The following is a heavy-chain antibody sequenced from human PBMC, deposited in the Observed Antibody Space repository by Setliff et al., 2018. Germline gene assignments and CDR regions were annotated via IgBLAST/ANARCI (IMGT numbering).Heavy chain of an antibody. D-gene: IGHD3-10*01. Sequence: SETLSLTCSVYGESFSNNYWSWIRQPPGKGLEWIGEINHTGSPNWIGEINHSGSPNYNPSLKSRATISIDKSKNHFSLRVTSVTAADTAVYFCARGITYYYHMDLWGTGTTVTVSS. CDR3: ARGITYYYHMDL. CDR2: INHSGSP. V-gene: IGHV4-34*01. CDR1: GESFSNNY. J-gene: IGHJ6*03.